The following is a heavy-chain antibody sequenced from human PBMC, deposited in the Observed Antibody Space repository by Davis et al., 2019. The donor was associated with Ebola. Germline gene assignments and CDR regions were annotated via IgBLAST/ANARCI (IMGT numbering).Heavy chain of an antibody. CDR3: ARRGDFWSGYYHYYYGMDV. V-gene: IGHV4-34*01. J-gene: IGHJ6*02. Sequence: MPGGSLRLSCAVYGGSFSGYYWSWIRQPPGKGLEWIGEINHSGSTNYNPSLKSRVTISVDTSKNQFSLKLSSVTAADTAVYYCARRGDFWSGYYHYYYGMDVWGQGTTVTVSS. D-gene: IGHD3-3*01. CDR1: GGSFSGYY. CDR2: INHSGST.